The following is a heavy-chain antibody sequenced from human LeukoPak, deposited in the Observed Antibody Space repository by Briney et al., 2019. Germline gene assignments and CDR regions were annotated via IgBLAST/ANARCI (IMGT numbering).Heavy chain of an antibody. J-gene: IGHJ4*02. Sequence: SETLSLTCAVSGGPIIASDWSWIRQPPGKGLEGIGYTHYSGTGNYNPSLKSRVTISIDTSKNRFSLRLTSVTAADTAVYYCARVRFYDTTGYSTSYYLDYWGQGALVTVSS. CDR1: GGPIIASD. V-gene: IGHV4-59*01. CDR3: ARVRFYDTTGYSTSYYLDY. CDR2: THYSGTG. D-gene: IGHD3-22*01.